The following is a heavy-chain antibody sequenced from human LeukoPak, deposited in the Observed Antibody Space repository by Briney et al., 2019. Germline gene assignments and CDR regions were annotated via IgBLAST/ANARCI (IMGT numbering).Heavy chain of an antibody. CDR2: ISYDGSNK. CDR1: GFTFGDYA. Sequence: GGSLRLSCTASGFTFGDYAMSWFRQAPGKGLEWVAVISYDGSNKYYADSVKGRFTISRDNSKNTLYLQMNSLRAEDTAVYYCATSSGDPGIGDAFDIWGQGTMVTVSS. CDR3: ATSSGDPGIGDAFDI. V-gene: IGHV3-30*04. J-gene: IGHJ3*02. D-gene: IGHD2-2*01.